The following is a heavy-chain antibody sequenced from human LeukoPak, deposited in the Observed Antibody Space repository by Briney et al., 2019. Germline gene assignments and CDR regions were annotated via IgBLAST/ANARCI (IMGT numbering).Heavy chain of an antibody. CDR2: INPSGGST. D-gene: IGHD3-22*01. CDR1: GYTFTSYY. Sequence: ASVKVSCKASGYTFTSYYMHWVRQAPGQGLEWMGIINPSGGSTSYAQKFQGRVTMTRDTSTSTVYMELSSLRSEDTAVYYCAKDAPIFPGYYDSSGLDDAFDIWGQGTMVTVSS. J-gene: IGHJ3*02. V-gene: IGHV1-46*01. CDR3: AKDAPIFPGYYDSSGLDDAFDI.